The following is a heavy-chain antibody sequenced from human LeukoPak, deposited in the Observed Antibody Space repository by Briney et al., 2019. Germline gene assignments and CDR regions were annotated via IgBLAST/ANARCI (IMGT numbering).Heavy chain of an antibody. V-gene: IGHV4-4*07. D-gene: IGHD3-9*01. CDR1: GGSISSYY. J-gene: IGHJ5*02. CDR3: ARARVRYFYLSFDP. Sequence: SETLSLTCTVSGGSISSYYWSWIRQPAGKGLEGIGRIYTSGSTNYNPSLKSRVTMSVDTSKNQFSLKLSSVTAADTAVYYCARARVRYFYLSFDPWGQGTLVTVSS. CDR2: IYTSGST.